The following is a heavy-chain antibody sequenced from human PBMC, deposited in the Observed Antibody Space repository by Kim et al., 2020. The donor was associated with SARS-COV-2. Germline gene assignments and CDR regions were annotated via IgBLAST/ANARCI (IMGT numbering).Heavy chain of an antibody. V-gene: IGHV3-53*01. CDR3: ARARSASFDY. J-gene: IGHJ4*02. D-gene: IGHD6-25*01. Sequence: STFYAESVKGRFTISRDNSKNTLYLQMNSLRAEDTAVYYCARARSASFDYWGQGTLVTVSS. CDR2: ST.